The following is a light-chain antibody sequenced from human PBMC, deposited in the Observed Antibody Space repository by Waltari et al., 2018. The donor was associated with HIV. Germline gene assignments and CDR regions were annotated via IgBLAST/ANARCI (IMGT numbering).Light chain of an antibody. Sequence: EIVFTQSPAPLSLSPGERATLSCRASETVSNYVAWYQQKPGQAPRLLVYDASKRATGIPARFSGSGSGTDFTLTISSLEPEDFAVYYCQQRTNWWTFGQGTKVEI. CDR3: QQRTNWWT. V-gene: IGKV3-11*01. CDR2: DAS. J-gene: IGKJ1*01. CDR1: ETVSNY.